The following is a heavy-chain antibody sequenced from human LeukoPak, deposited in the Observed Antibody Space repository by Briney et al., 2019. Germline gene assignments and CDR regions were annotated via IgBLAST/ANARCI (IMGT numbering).Heavy chain of an antibody. CDR2: ISSSSSYI. CDR3: AIVGEYPGAFDI. CDR1: GFTFSSYS. V-gene: IGHV3-21*01. J-gene: IGHJ3*02. Sequence: GGSLRLSCAASGFTFSSYSMNWVRQAPGKGLEWVSSISSSSSYIYYADSVKGRFTISRDNAKNSLYLQMNSLRAEDTAVYYCAIVGEYPGAFDIWGQGTMVTVSS. D-gene: IGHD3-16*01.